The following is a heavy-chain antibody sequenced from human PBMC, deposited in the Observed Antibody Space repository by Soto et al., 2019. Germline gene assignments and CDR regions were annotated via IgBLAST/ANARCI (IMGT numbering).Heavy chain of an antibody. D-gene: IGHD2-15*01. Sequence: PGKGLEWVSAISGSGGSTYYADSVKGRFTISRDNSKNTLYPQMTSLRAEDFFFQAEDGIRDTVPVSAFLLNRSSDL. V-gene: IGHV3-23*01. CDR3: DGIRDTVPVSAFLLNRSSDL. CDR2: ISGSGGST. J-gene: IGHJ2*01.